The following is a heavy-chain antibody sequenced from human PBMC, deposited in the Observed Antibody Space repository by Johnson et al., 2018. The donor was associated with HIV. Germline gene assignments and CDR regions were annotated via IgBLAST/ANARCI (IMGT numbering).Heavy chain of an antibody. J-gene: IGHJ3*02. Sequence: QVQLVESGGGVVQPGRSLRLSCAASGFTFSSYGMHWVRQAPGKGLEWVAVIWYGGSNKYYADSVKGRFTISRDNSKNTAYVQMNSLKTEDTAVYYCTRTGGFDYGDYGAFDIWGQGTMVTVSS. CDR2: IWYGGSNK. D-gene: IGHD4-17*01. V-gene: IGHV3-33*01. CDR3: TRTGGFDYGDYGAFDI. CDR1: GFTFSSYG.